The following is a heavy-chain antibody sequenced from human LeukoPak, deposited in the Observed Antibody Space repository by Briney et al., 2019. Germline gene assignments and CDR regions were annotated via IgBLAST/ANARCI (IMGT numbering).Heavy chain of an antibody. J-gene: IGHJ4*02. CDR2: IYSAGNT. D-gene: IGHD6-19*01. CDR1: GFTVSSNY. Sequence: QAGGSLRLSCVASGFTVSSNYMSWVRQAPGKGLEWVSVIYSAGNTYYADSVKGRFTISGHNSKNTLYLQMNSLRVEDTAVYYCARGGTPGYSSGRIDYWGQGTLVTVSS. V-gene: IGHV3-53*04. CDR3: ARGGTPGYSSGRIDY.